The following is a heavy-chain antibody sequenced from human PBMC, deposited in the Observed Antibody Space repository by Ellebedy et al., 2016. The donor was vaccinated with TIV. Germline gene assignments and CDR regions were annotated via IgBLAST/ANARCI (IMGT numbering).Heavy chain of an antibody. D-gene: IGHD1-26*01. J-gene: IGHJ4*02. CDR1: GYTFTSHG. V-gene: IGHV1-18*04. Sequence: ASVKVSCKASGYTFTSHGISWVRQAPGQGLEWMGWTSAYNGNTDFAQKLQGRVTMTTDTSTSTAYMELRSLRPDDTAVYYCARGGLGATTLTDYWGQGTLVTVSS. CDR2: TSAYNGNT. CDR3: ARGGLGATTLTDY.